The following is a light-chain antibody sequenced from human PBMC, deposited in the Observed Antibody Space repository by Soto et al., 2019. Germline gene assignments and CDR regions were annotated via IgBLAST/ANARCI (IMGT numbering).Light chain of an antibody. J-gene: IGKJ5*01. Sequence: EIVLTQSPGTLCLSPGERATLSCRASQSVSSSYLAWYQQKPGQAPRLLIYDASNRATGIPARFSGSGSGTDFTLTIRSLEPEDFAVYYCQQRSNWPPITFGQGTRLEIK. CDR1: QSVSSSY. CDR3: QQRSNWPPIT. CDR2: DAS. V-gene: IGKV3D-20*02.